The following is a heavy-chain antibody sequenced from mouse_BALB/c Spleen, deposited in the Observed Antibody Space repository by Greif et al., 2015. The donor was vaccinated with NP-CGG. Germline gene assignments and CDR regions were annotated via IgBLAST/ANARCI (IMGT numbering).Heavy chain of an antibody. CDR3: ARSGYYGSSYWYFDV. J-gene: IGHJ1*01. Sequence: EVQLQESGAELVKPGASVKLSCTASGFNIKDTYMHWVKQRPEQGLEWIGRIDPANGNTKYDPKFQGKATITADTSSNTAYLQLSSLTSEDTAVYYCARSGYYGSSYWYFDVWGAGTRVTVSS. CDR2: IDPANGNT. D-gene: IGHD1-1*01. CDR1: GFNIKDTY. V-gene: IGHV14-3*02.